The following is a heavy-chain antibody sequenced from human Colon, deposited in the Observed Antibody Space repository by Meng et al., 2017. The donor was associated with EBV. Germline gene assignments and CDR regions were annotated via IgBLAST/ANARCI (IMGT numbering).Heavy chain of an antibody. Sequence: VQSLESGPALVTPSEALSLTSAVSGDSITSHNWWAWVRQPPGKGLELIGGIRHRGSSAYNPSLQSRVSMSIDKSKNQFSLKLTSVTAADTAVYHCLRGSGGSVWGQGTLVTVSS. D-gene: IGHD3-10*01. CDR3: LRGSGGSV. CDR1: GDSITSHNW. V-gene: IGHV4-4*02. CDR2: IRHRGSS. J-gene: IGHJ1*01.